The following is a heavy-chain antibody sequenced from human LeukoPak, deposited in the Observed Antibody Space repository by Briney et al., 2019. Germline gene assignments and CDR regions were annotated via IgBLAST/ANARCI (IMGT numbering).Heavy chain of an antibody. CDR2: INHDGSTT. Sequence: GGSLRLSCAASGFTFSSSWMHWVRQAPGKGLVWVSRINHDGSTTNYVDSVKGRFTISRDNAKNTLYLQMNSLRAEDTAVFYCVRDRFYAMDVWGQGTTVTVSS. CDR1: GFTFSSSW. J-gene: IGHJ6*02. CDR3: VRDRFYAMDV. V-gene: IGHV3-74*01.